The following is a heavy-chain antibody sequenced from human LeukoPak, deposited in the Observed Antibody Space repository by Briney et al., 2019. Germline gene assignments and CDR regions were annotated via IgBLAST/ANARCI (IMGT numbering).Heavy chain of an antibody. CDR2: ISWNSGSI. Sequence: PGGSLRLSCAASGFTFDDYAMHWVRQAPGKGLEWFSGISWNSGSIGYADSVKGRFTISRDDAKNSLYLQMNSLRAEDTALYYCAKGNYGAYGHLFDYWGQGTLVTVSS. CDR3: AKGNYGAYGHLFDY. J-gene: IGHJ4*02. V-gene: IGHV3-9*01. D-gene: IGHD4-17*01. CDR1: GFTFDDYA.